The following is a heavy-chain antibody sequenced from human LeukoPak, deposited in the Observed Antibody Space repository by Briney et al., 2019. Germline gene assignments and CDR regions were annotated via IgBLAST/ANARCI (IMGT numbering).Heavy chain of an antibody. CDR1: GYTFTSYD. CDR3: ARGRRGAAAGRNWFDP. V-gene: IGHV1-8*01. Sequence: ASVKVSCKASGYTFTSYDINWVRQATGQGLEWMGWMNPNSGNTGYAQKFQGRVTMTRNTSISTAYMELSSLRSEGTAVYYCARGRRGAAAGRNWFDPWGQGTLVTVSS. J-gene: IGHJ5*02. CDR2: MNPNSGNT. D-gene: IGHD6-13*01.